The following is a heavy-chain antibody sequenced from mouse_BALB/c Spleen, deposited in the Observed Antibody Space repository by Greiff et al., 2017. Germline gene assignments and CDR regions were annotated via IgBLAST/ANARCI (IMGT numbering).Heavy chain of an antibody. V-gene: IGHV3-2*02. CDR2: ISYSGST. CDR1: GYSITSDYA. CDR3: ARIYGSSFAWFAY. J-gene: IGHJ3*01. Sequence: VQLQQSGPGLVKPSQSLSLTCTVTGYSITSDYAWNWIRQFPGNKLEWMGYISYSGSTSYNPSLKSRISITRDTSKNQFFLQLNSVTTEDTATYYCARIYGSSFAWFAYWGQGTLVTVSA. D-gene: IGHD1-1*01.